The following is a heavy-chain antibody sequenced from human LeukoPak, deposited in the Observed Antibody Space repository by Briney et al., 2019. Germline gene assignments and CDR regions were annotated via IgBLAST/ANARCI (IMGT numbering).Heavy chain of an antibody. CDR3: ARSNTYYYDSSGPRDAFDI. V-gene: IGHV5-51*01. D-gene: IGHD3-22*01. Sequence: GESLQISCKGSGYSFTSYWIGWGRPMPGKGVEWMGIIYPGGSDTRYSPSFQGQVTISADKSISTAYLQWSSLKASDTAMYYCARSNTYYYDSSGPRDAFDIWGQGTMVTVSS. J-gene: IGHJ3*02. CDR2: IYPGGSDT. CDR1: GYSFTSYW.